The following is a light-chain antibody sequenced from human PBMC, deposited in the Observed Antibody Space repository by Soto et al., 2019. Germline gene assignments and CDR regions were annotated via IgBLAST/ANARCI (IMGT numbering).Light chain of an antibody. V-gene: IGLV2-8*01. Sequence: QSALTQPPSASGSPGQSVTISCTGTSSDVGGYNYVSWYQQHPGKAPKLMIYEFSKRPSGVPDRFSGSKSGNTASLTVSGLQAEDEADYYCSSYAGNNVVFGGGTKLTVL. J-gene: IGLJ2*01. CDR2: EFS. CDR1: SSDVGGYNY. CDR3: SSYAGNNVV.